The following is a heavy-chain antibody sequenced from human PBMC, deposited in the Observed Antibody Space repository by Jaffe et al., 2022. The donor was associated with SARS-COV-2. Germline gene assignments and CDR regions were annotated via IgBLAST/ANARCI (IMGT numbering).Heavy chain of an antibody. V-gene: IGHV1-46*01. D-gene: IGHD1-26*01. CDR1: GYPFTKFY. Sequence: QVQLVQAGGEVKKPGASVKVSCKASGYPFTKFYVHWVRQAPGQGLEWMGMINPNGGRTGYAQKFQGRVTMTTDTSTSTVYMELGSLKPQDTAVYYCARDPKNSRLDHWGQGTPVTVS. CDR2: INPNGGRT. CDR3: ARDPKNSRLDH. J-gene: IGHJ5*02.